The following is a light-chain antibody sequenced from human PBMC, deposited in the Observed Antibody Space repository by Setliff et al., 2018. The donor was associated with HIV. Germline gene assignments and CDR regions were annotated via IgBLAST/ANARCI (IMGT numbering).Light chain of an antibody. CDR3: SSYAGSNNQV. V-gene: IGLV2-8*01. J-gene: IGLJ2*01. CDR1: SSDVGGYNY. Sequence: QSVLIQPPSASGSPGQSVTISCTGTSSDVGGYNYVSWYQQHPGKAPKLMIYEVSKRPSGVPDRFSGSKSGNTASLTVSGLQAEDEADYYCSSYAGSNNQVFGGGTKVTVL. CDR2: EVS.